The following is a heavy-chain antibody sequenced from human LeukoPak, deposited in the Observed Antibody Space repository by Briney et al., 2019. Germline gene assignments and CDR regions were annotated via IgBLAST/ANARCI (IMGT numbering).Heavy chain of an antibody. CDR3: ARLGEHDYGGNGPVWDY. D-gene: IGHD4-23*01. J-gene: IGHJ4*02. Sequence: SETLSLTCTVSGGSISGYYWSWIRQPPGKGLEWIGYIYYSGSTNYNPSLKSRVTISADTSKNQFSLKVSSVTAADTAVYYCARLGEHDYGGNGPVWDYWGQGTLVTVSS. V-gene: IGHV4-59*01. CDR1: GGSISGYY. CDR2: IYYSGST.